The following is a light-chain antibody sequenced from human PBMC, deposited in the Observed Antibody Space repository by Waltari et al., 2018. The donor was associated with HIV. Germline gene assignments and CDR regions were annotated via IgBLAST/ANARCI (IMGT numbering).Light chain of an antibody. J-gene: IGLJ3*02. CDR1: SSNIGDNY. V-gene: IGLV1-47*01. Sequence: QSALTQPPSTSGTPGQTVTIPCSGSSSNIGDNYVSWYQQLPGTAPKLLIYRTSPRPAGVRDRISGSNAGTSASLAINDLRSEDEAEYHCAAWDDSLSGWVFGGGTNLTVL. CDR3: AAWDDSLSGWV. CDR2: RTS.